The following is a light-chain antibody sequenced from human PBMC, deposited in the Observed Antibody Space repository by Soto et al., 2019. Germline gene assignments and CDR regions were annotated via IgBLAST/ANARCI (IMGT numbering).Light chain of an antibody. Sequence: QSALTQPASVSGSPGRSITISCTGTSSDVGSHNLVSWYQQHPGQAPKLMIYEVSKRPLGVSTRFSASKSGNTASLTISGLRAEDEADYYCCSYGGSRAVFGGGTQLTVL. CDR2: EVS. CDR3: CSYGGSRAV. CDR1: SSDVGSHNL. V-gene: IGLV2-23*02. J-gene: IGLJ7*01.